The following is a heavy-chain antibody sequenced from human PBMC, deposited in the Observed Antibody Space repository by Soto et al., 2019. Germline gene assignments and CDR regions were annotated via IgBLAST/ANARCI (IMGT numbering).Heavy chain of an antibody. J-gene: IGHJ6*02. Sequence: PSETLSLTCTVSGGSISSHCWSWVRQAPGKGLEWIGHIYYRGSTIYNPSLRSRSTISVDTSNNQFSLKLNSVTTADTAVYYCARDGREASGMDVWGQGTKVTVSS. V-gene: IGHV4-59*11. D-gene: IGHD1-26*01. CDR1: GGSISSHC. CDR3: ARDGREASGMDV. CDR2: IYYRGST.